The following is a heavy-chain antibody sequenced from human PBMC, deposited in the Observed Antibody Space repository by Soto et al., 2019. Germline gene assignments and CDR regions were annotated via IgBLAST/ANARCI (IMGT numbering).Heavy chain of an antibody. V-gene: IGHV3-30-3*01. CDR1: GFTFSSYA. CDR3: ARVIIVRRGYFDF. Sequence: GGSLRLSCAASGFTFSSYAVHWVRQAPGKGLEWVAVISSDGTNKYYADSVKGRFTISGDNAKKSLYLQMNSLRAEDTAVYYCARVIIVRRGYFDFWGQGTLVTVSS. CDR2: ISSDGTNK. D-gene: IGHD2-2*01. J-gene: IGHJ4*02.